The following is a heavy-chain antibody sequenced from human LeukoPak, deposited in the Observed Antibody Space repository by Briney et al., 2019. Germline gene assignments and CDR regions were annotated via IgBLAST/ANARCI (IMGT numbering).Heavy chain of an antibody. CDR3: AKSGLIGSGSYSSRTPYFDY. D-gene: IGHD3-10*01. J-gene: IGHJ4*02. CDR2: ISGSGGST. Sequence: GGSLRLSCAASGFTFSSYAMSWVRQAPGKGLEWVSAISGSGGSTYYADSVKGRFTISRDNSKNTLYLQMNSLRAEDTAVYYCAKSGLIGSGSYSSRTPYFDYWGQGTLVTVSS. V-gene: IGHV3-23*01. CDR1: GFTFSSYA.